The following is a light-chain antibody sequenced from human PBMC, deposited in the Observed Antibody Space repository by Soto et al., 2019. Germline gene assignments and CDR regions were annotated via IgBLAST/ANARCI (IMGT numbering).Light chain of an antibody. V-gene: IGKV1-27*01. CDR3: QNYNSAPFT. CDR1: QGIANY. J-gene: IGKJ3*01. Sequence: DIQMTQSPSSLSASVGDRLTITCRASQGIANYLAWYQQKPGKVPKLLIYAAYTLQSGVPSRFSGSGSGTDFTLTISSLQPEDVATYYCQNYNSAPFTFGPGPKVDIK. CDR2: AAY.